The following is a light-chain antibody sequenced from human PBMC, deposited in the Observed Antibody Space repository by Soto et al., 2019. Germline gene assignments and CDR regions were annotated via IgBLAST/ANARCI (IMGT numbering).Light chain of an antibody. V-gene: IGKV1-5*01. CDR2: HAS. Sequence: DIKMTQSPSTLPASVGDRVTITCRASQSISNWLAWYQKKPGTAPKLLIYHASTLESGVPSRFSGSGSGTEFTLTISSLQPDDFATYYCQQYNSYSFGQGTKVDIK. CDR1: QSISNW. J-gene: IGKJ1*01. CDR3: QQYNSYS.